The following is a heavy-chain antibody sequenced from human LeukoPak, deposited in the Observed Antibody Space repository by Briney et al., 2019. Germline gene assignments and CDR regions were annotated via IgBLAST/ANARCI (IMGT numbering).Heavy chain of an antibody. V-gene: IGHV3-30*04. J-gene: IGHJ4*02. CDR1: GFTVSSNS. CDR2: LAYDGTNK. Sequence: GGSLRLSCTVSGFTVSSNSMSWVRQPPGKGLEWVTLLAYDGTNKQYADSVKGRFTISRDNSQNTVDLQMDSLRAEDTAVYYCARGGPLGDTNRFDFWGQGILVTVSS. D-gene: IGHD1-14*01. CDR3: ARGGPLGDTNRFDF.